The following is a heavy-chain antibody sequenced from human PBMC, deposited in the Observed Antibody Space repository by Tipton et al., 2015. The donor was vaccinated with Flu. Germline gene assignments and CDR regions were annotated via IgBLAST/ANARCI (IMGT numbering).Heavy chain of an antibody. Sequence: SLRLSCAASGFTFSTYWMTWVRQAPGKGLEWVANINQDGSVKYYVDSVKGRFTISRDNAKNSLYLQMNSLRAEDTAVYYCARSIGAEGAWWGQGTLVTVSS. CDR2: INQDGSVK. CDR1: GFTFSTYW. J-gene: IGHJ4*02. CDR3: ARSIGAEGAW. V-gene: IGHV3-7*03.